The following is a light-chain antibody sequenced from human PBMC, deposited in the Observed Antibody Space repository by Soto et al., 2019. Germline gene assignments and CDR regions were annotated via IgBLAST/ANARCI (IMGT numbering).Light chain of an antibody. V-gene: IGKV3-15*01. CDR3: HQYNDWPLT. J-gene: IGKJ4*01. CDR2: GAS. CDR1: QSVSRS. Sequence: EIVMTQSPATLSVSPGERATLSCRASQSVSRSLAWYQQKPGQAPRLLIYGASTRATGIPARFSGSGSGTEFTLTISSLQSEDFAVYYCHQYNDWPLTFGGGTKVEIK.